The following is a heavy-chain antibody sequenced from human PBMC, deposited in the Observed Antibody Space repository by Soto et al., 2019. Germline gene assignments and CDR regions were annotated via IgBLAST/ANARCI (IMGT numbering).Heavy chain of an antibody. J-gene: IGHJ6*02. CDR1: GGSINSGGYY. CDR3: ARGSSIAGLYYGMDV. Sequence: QVQLQESGPGLVKPSQTLSLTRTVSGGSINSGGYYWTWIRQHPGKGLEWIGYNYYSGITYYNPSLKSRVTISLDTSKNQFSLKLSSVTAADTAVYYCARGSSIAGLYYGMDVWGQGTTVTVSS. V-gene: IGHV4-31*03. D-gene: IGHD6-6*01. CDR2: NYYSGIT.